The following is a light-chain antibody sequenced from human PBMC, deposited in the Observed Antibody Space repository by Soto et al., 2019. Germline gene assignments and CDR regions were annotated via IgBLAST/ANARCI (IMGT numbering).Light chain of an antibody. CDR2: GAS. CDR3: QQYGSSPKA. CDR1: QSVSNNY. J-gene: IGKJ1*01. V-gene: IGKV3-20*01. Sequence: DIVLTQSPCTLSLSLGERATLSCRASQSVSNNYLAWYQRKPGQAPRLLIYGASSRATGIPDRFSGSGSGTDFTLTISRLEPDDFAVYYCQQYGSSPKAFGQGTKVDIK.